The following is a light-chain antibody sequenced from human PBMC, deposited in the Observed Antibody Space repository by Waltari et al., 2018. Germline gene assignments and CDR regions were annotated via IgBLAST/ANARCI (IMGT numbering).Light chain of an antibody. Sequence: QSVLTQPPSASGTPGQRVTISCSGSSSNIGSSYVNWYQQLPGTAPQLLMYKNNQRPSGVPDRFSGSKSGTSASLAISGLRSEDEADYYCAAWDDSLSGVVFGGGTKLTV. CDR2: KNN. CDR3: AAWDDSLSGVV. J-gene: IGLJ3*02. CDR1: SSNIGSSY. V-gene: IGLV1-47*01.